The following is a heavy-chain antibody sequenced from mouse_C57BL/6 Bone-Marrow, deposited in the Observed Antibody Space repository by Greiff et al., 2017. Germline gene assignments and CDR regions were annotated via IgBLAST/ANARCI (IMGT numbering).Heavy chain of an antibody. Sequence: EVQVVESGGGLVKPGGSLKLSCAASGFTFSDYGMHWVRQAPEKGLEWVAYISSGSSTIYYADTVKGRFTISRDNAKNTLFLQMTSLRSEDTAMYYCARPGGNDAMDYWGQGTSVTVSS. D-gene: IGHD2-1*01. CDR3: ARPGGNDAMDY. V-gene: IGHV5-17*01. J-gene: IGHJ4*01. CDR1: GFTFSDYG. CDR2: ISSGSSTI.